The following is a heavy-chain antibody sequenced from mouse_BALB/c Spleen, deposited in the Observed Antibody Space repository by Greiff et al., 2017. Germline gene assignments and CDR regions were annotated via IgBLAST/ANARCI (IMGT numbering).Heavy chain of an antibody. CDR3: AREAFLTTVVATDAY. J-gene: IGHJ3*01. V-gene: IGHV14-3*02. D-gene: IGHD1-1*01. CDR1: GFNIKDTY. Sequence: EVQGVESGAELVKPGASVKLSCTASGFNIKDTYMHWVKQRPEQGLEWIGRIDPANGNTKYDPKFQGKATITADTSSNTAYLQLSSLTSEDTAVYYCAREAFLTTVVATDAYWGQGTLVTVSA. CDR2: IDPANGNT.